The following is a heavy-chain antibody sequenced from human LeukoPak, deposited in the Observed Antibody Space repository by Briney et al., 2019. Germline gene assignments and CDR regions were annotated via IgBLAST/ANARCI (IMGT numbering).Heavy chain of an antibody. CDR3: ARQYYYDSSLDY. CDR1: GGSISSYY. D-gene: IGHD3-22*01. CDR2: IYYSGST. V-gene: IGHV4-59*08. J-gene: IGHJ4*02. Sequence: PSETLSLTCTVSGGSISSYYWSWIRQPPGKGLEWIGYIYYSGSTNYNPSLKSRVTISVDTSKNQFSLKLSSVTAADTAAYYCARQYYYDSSLDYWGQGTLVTVSS.